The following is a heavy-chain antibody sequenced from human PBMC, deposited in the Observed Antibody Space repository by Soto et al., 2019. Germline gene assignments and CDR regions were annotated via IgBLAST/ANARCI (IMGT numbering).Heavy chain of an antibody. J-gene: IGHJ4*02. D-gene: IGHD3-10*01. V-gene: IGHV3-21*04. CDR2: ISSSSSYR. CDR1: GLTFSSYT. CDR3: ARFIGTYSYVSGIYHPYYFDY. Sequence: GGSLRLSCAASGLTFSSYTMNWVRQAPGKELKWVSSISSSSSYRYYTDTVKGRFTISRDNAKNSLYLKMNSLRAEDTDVYYCARFIGTYSYVSGIYHPYYFDYWGKETLVTVPS.